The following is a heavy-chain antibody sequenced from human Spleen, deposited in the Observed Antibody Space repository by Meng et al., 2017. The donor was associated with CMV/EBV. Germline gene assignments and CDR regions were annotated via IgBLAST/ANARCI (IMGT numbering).Heavy chain of an antibody. J-gene: IGHJ4*02. CDR2: VYPSDSDT. CDR1: GYSFTSYW. Sequence: GESLKISCQASGYSFTSYWIGWVRQTTGKGLEWMGIVYPSDSDTRYSSSFQGQVTISADKSISTAYLQRSSLKASDTAMYYCARQGYQLLSSFDYWGQGTLVTVSS. CDR3: ARQGYQLLSSFDY. D-gene: IGHD2-2*01. V-gene: IGHV5-51*01.